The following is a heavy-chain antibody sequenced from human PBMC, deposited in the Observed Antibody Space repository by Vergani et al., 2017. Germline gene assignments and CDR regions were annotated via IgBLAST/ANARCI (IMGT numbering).Heavy chain of an antibody. J-gene: IGHJ6*03. CDR2: IYYSGST. CDR3: ARVGCSSTSCYYYYYYYMDV. CDR1: GGSISSYY. Sequence: QVQLQESGPGLVKPSETLSLTCTVSGGSISSYYWSWIRQPPGKGLEWIGYIYYSGSTNYHPSLKSRVTIAVDTSKNQFSLKLSSVTAADTAVYYCARVGCSSTSCYYYYYYYMDVWGKGTTVTVSS. D-gene: IGHD2-2*01. V-gene: IGHV4-59*01.